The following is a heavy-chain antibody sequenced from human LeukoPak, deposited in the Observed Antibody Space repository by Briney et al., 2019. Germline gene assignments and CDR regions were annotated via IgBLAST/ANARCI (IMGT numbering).Heavy chain of an antibody. V-gene: IGHV4-59*03. CDR2: IYYRGTT. CDR3: AGVFSGRRPFEL. J-gene: IGHJ4*02. D-gene: IGHD3-10*01. CDR1: GGSINDYY. Sequence: KSSETLSLTCTVSGGSINDYYWNWLRQPPGKGLEWIGFIYYRGTTNNHPSLKSRVTTSIDTSKKQFSLNLSSVTAADTAIYYCAGVFSGRRPFELWGQGILVTVSS.